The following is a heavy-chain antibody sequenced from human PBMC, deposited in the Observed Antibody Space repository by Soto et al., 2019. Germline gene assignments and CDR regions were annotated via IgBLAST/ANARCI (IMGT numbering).Heavy chain of an antibody. D-gene: IGHD3-22*01. CDR2: ISYDGSNK. J-gene: IGHJ4*02. V-gene: IGHV3-30*18. Sequence: QVQLVESGGGVVQPGRSLRLSCAASGFTFSSYGMHWVRQAPGKGLEWVAVISYDGSNKYYADSVKGRFTISRDNSKNSRYLQMNSLRAEDTAVYYCAKGLIRWLFKGPFDYWGQGTLVTVSS. CDR3: AKGLIRWLFKGPFDY. CDR1: GFTFSSYG.